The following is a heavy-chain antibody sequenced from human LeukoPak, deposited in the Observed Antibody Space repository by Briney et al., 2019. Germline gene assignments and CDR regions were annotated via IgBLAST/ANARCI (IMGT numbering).Heavy chain of an antibody. Sequence: GGSLRLSCAASGFTFSSYAMSWVRQAPGKGLEWVANIKKDGSEKYYVDSVKGRFTISRDNGKNSLYLQMNSLRAEDTAVYYCAREEWELPLGSYYFDYWGQGTLVTVSS. D-gene: IGHD1-26*01. V-gene: IGHV3-7*05. J-gene: IGHJ4*02. CDR3: AREEWELPLGSYYFDY. CDR2: IKKDGSEK. CDR1: GFTFSSYA.